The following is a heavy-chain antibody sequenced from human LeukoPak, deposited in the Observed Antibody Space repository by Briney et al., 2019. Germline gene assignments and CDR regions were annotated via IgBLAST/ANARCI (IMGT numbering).Heavy chain of an antibody. V-gene: IGHV3-48*03. Sequence: GGSLRLSCAASGFTFRSYEMNWVRQAPGKGLEWVSYISSSGSTIYYADSVKGRFTISRDNAKNSLFLQMNSLRADDTAVYYCARVLGDCYFDYWGQGTLVTVSS. CDR2: ISSSGSTI. D-gene: IGHD2-21*02. CDR1: GFTFRSYE. J-gene: IGHJ4*02. CDR3: ARVLGDCYFDY.